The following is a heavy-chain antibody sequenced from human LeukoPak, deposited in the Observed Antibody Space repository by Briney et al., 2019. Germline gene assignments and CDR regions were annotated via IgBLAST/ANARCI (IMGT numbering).Heavy chain of an antibody. CDR1: GGSITSGGYY. J-gene: IGHJ6*02. V-gene: IGHV4-61*08. Sequence: PSQTLSLTCSVSGGSITSGGYYWSWIRQHPGKGLEWIGYIYYSGSTNYNPSLKSRVTISVDTSKNQFSLKLSSVTAADTAVYYCARDWYSSTSYGMDVWGQGTTVTVSS. CDR3: ARDWYSSTSYGMDV. D-gene: IGHD6-13*01. CDR2: IYYSGST.